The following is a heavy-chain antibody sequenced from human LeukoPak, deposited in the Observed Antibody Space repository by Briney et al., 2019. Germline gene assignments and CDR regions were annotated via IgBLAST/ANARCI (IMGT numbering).Heavy chain of an antibody. V-gene: IGHV1-18*04. J-gene: IGHJ4*02. Sequence: GASVKLSCKASGYTFTSYGISWVRQAPGPGLEWMGSISPYNGNTKYTERHQGRVIMTTDTSTRTAYMELRSLRSDDTAVFYCARDQYDYTWGSYRPYFDSWGQGTLVTVSS. CDR3: ARDQYDYTWGSYRPYFDS. CDR1: GYTFTSYG. CDR2: ISPYNGNT. D-gene: IGHD3-16*02.